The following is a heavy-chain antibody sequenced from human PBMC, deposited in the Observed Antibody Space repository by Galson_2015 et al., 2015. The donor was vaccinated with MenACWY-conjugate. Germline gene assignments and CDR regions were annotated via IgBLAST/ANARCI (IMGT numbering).Heavy chain of an antibody. V-gene: IGHV1-46*01. Sequence: SVKVSCKASGYTFTSYYMHWVRQAPGQGLEWMGIINPSGGSTSYSQKFQGRVTMTRDTSTVTVYMELSSLRSEDTSVYYCAGSLAAAGTPHFDYWGQGPLVTASS. J-gene: IGHJ4*02. D-gene: IGHD6-13*01. CDR2: INPSGGST. CDR1: GYTFTSYY. CDR3: AGSLAAAGTPHFDY.